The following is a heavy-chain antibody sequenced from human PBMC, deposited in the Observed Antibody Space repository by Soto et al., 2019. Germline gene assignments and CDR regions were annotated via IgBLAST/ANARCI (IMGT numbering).Heavy chain of an antibody. CDR2: IYYSGST. CDR1: GGSISSYY. J-gene: IGHJ6*02. D-gene: IGHD5-12*01. V-gene: IGHV4-59*01. Sequence: SSETLSLTCTVSGGSISSYYWSWIRQPPGKGLEWIGYIYYSGSTNYNPSLKSRVTISVDTSKNQFSLKLSSVTAADTAVYYCARGLRNYYYGMDVWGQGTTVTVSS. CDR3: ARGLRNYYYGMDV.